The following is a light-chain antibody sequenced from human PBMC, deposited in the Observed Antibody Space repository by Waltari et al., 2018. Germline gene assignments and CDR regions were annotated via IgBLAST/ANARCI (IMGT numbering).Light chain of an antibody. CDR3: LQSYSSPFT. CDR1: QGIRND. J-gene: IGKJ3*01. V-gene: IGKV1-6*01. CDR2: AAS. Sequence: AIQMTQSPFSLSASVGDRITITCRASQGIRNDLGWYQQKPGKAPNLLIYAASSLQSGVPSRFSGSGSGTDFTLTISSLQPEDFATYYCLQSYSSPFTFGPGTKVDIK.